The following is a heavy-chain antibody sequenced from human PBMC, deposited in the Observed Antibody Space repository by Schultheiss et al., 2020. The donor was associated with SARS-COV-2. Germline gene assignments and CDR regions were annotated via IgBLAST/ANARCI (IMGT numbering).Heavy chain of an antibody. J-gene: IGHJ4*02. Sequence: LRLSCTVSGGSISSGDYYWSWIRQPPRKGLEWIGEINHSGSTNYNPSLRSRVTISEDTSRNQFSLRVRSVTAADTAVYYCARDAPYGDYLDYWGQGTLVTVSS. D-gene: IGHD4-17*01. CDR2: INHSGST. V-gene: IGHV4-30-4*01. CDR1: GGSISSGDYY. CDR3: ARDAPYGDYLDY.